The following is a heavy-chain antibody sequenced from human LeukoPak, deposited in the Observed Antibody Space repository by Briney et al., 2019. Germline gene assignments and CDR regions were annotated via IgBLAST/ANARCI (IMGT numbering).Heavy chain of an antibody. J-gene: IGHJ4*02. CDR2: IHFDGSKE. CDR3: ARVGATYFDY. D-gene: IGHD1-26*01. Sequence: PGGSLRLSCAASGFTFSSYAMHWVRQAPGKGLEWVAFIHFDGSKEYYADSIKGRFTVSRDNSKNTLYLQMNSLRAEDTAVYYCARVGATYFDYWGQGTLVTVSS. V-gene: IGHV3-30*02. CDR1: GFTFSSYA.